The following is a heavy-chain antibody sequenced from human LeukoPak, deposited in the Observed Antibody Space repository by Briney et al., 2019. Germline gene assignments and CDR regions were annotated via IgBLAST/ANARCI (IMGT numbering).Heavy chain of an antibody. D-gene: IGHD2-15*01. CDR3: ARDCSGSSCYWIH. V-gene: IGHV1-69*13. CDR2: IIPIFGTA. J-gene: IGHJ4*02. Sequence: ASVKVSCKASGGTFSSYAISWARQAPGQGLEWMGGIIPIFGTANYAQKFQGRVTITADESTSTAYMELSSLRSEDTAVYYCARDCSGSSCYWIHWGQGTLVTVSS. CDR1: GGTFSSYA.